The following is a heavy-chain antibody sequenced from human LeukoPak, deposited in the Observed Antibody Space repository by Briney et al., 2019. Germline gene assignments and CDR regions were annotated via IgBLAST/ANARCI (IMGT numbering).Heavy chain of an antibody. Sequence: GRSLRLSCAASGFTFSSYAMHWVRQAPGKGLEWVAVISYDGSNKYYADSVKGRFTISRDNSKNTLYLQMNSLRAEDTAVYYCAREVVVRGVNADYYYMDVWGKGTTVTVSS. CDR1: GFTFSSYA. V-gene: IGHV3-30-3*01. D-gene: IGHD3-10*01. CDR3: AREVVVRGVNADYYYMDV. CDR2: ISYDGSNK. J-gene: IGHJ6*03.